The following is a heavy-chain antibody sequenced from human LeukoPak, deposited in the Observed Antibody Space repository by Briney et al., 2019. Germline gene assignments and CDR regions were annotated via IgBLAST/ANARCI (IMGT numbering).Heavy chain of an antibody. Sequence: SETLSLTCTVSGGSISSSSYYWGWIRQPPGKGLEWIGSIYYSGSTYYNPSLKSRVTISVDTSKNQFSLKLSSVTAADTAVYYCARDSRVYSIDYWGQGTLVTVSS. CDR3: ARDSRVYSIDY. V-gene: IGHV4-39*07. CDR2: IYYSGST. D-gene: IGHD2-2*01. J-gene: IGHJ4*02. CDR1: GGSISSSSYY.